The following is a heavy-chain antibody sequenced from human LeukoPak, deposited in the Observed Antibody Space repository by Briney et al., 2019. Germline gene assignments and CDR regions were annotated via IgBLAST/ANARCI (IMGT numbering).Heavy chain of an antibody. Sequence: ASVKVSCRASGDTLTEISIHWVRQTPGKGLEWMGGLHPEDREVIYAQKFQGRVTMTEDSSTDTAYMGLRSLRSEDTAVYYCATAEQLVWGQGTLVTVSS. V-gene: IGHV1-24*01. J-gene: IGHJ4*02. CDR3: ATAEQLV. CDR2: LHPEDREV. D-gene: IGHD6-6*01. CDR1: GDTLTEIS.